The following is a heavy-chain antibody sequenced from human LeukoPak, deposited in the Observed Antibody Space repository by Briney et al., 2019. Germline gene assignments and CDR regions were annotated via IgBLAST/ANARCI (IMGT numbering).Heavy chain of an antibody. D-gene: IGHD2-21*02. CDR1: GXTLSSYG. CDR2: IWHDGSNG. J-gene: IGHJ4*02. V-gene: IGHV3-33*01. CDR3: ARDGCGGDCYIDY. Sequence: GGSLRLSCAASGXTLSSYGVHWVRQAPGKGLEWVAVIWHDGSNGYYEDSVKGRFTISRDKSKNTLYLQMRSLSAEDTAVYYCARDGCGGDCYIDYWGQGTLVTVSS.